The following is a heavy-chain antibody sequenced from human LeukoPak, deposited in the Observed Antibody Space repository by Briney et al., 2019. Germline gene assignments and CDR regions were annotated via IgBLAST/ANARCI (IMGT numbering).Heavy chain of an antibody. V-gene: IGHV1-24*01. CDR3: ATQPIYDHYYDSSLDI. CDR1: GYTLTELS. J-gene: IGHJ3*02. Sequence: AALTVSCTVSGYTLTELSMHWVRQAPGQGLGRVGRVDAEDGETIYAQKFEGGVTITTDTSTDTAYMELSSLRAEGTAVYYCATQPIYDHYYDSSLDIWGQGTMVTVSS. CDR2: VDAEDGET. D-gene: IGHD3-22*01.